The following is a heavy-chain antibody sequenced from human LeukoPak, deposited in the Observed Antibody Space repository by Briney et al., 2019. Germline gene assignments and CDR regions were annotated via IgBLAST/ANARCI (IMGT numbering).Heavy chain of an antibody. CDR3: ARGNEVAATINWFDP. CDR1: GYTFTSYG. V-gene: IGHV1-18*01. Sequence: ASVKVSCKASGYTFTSYGINWVRQAPGQGLVWMGWISGYNGNTNYAQKLQGRVTMTTDTSTSTAYMELRSLRSDDTAVYYCARGNEVAATINWFDPWGQGTLVTVSS. D-gene: IGHD2-15*01. J-gene: IGHJ5*02. CDR2: ISGYNGNT.